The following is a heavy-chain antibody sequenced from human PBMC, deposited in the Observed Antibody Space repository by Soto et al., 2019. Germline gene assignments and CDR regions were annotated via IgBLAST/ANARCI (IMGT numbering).Heavy chain of an antibody. D-gene: IGHD6-19*01. Sequence: QVQLVESGGGVVQPGRSLRLSCAASGFTFSSYAMHWVRQAPGKGLEWVAVISYDGSNKYYADSVKGRFTISRDNSKNTLYLQMNSLRAEDTAVYYCAKEYRYSSGWYGYYYYYGMDVWGQGTTVTVSS. CDR3: AKEYRYSSGWYGYYYYYGMDV. V-gene: IGHV3-30*04. CDR2: ISYDGSNK. CDR1: GFTFSSYA. J-gene: IGHJ6*02.